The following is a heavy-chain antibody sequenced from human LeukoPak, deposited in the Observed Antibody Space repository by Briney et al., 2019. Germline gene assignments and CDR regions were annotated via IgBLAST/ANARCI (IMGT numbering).Heavy chain of an antibody. V-gene: IGHV3-7*03. CDR1: GFTFTAHW. Sequence: GGSLRLSCSASGFTFTAHWMIWVRQAPGKGLEWVASIKQEGTESSYVDSVRGRFTISRDNGRNSVYLQMNSLRGEDTAVYYCAKEFAAIGTPLLDYWGQGTLVTVSS. CDR2: IKQEGTES. J-gene: IGHJ4*02. CDR3: AKEFAAIGTPLLDY. D-gene: IGHD6-13*01.